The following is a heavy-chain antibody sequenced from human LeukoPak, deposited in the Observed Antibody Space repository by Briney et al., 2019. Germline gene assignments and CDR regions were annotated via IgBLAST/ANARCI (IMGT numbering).Heavy chain of an antibody. D-gene: IGHD3-3*02. CDR2: ISSSSSYI. V-gene: IGHV3-21*01. Sequence: GGSLRLSCAASGFTFTTYWMHWVRQAPGKGLEWVSSISSSSSYIYYADSVKGRFTISRDNAKNSLYLQMNSLRAEDTAVYYCARSIRIQPIMDVWGKGTTVTVSS. J-gene: IGHJ6*03. CDR3: ARSIRIQPIMDV. CDR1: GFTFTTYW.